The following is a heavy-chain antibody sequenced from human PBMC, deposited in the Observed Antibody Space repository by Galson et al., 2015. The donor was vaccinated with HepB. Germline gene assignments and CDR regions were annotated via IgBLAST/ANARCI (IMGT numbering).Heavy chain of an antibody. J-gene: IGHJ3*02. CDR3: TRGCSGGLCNIGYGMDI. D-gene: IGHD6-19*01. CDR2: IYGSGNT. Sequence: SETLSLTCDVSGGSISTFYWSWVRQSAGRGLEWIGRIYGSGNTNYNPSLKSRVSMSVDTANHHFSLNLVSVTAADTAVYFCTRGCSGGLCNIGYGMDIWVQGIPVIVSA. CDR1: GGSISTFY. V-gene: IGHV4-4*07.